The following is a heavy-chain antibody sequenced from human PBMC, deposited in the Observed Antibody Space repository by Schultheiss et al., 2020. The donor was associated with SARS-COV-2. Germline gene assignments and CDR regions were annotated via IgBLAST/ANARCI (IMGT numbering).Heavy chain of an antibody. CDR1: GYTFTSYG. D-gene: IGHD6-6*01. CDR2: ISAYNGNT. J-gene: IGHJ6*02. V-gene: IGHV1-18*01. Sequence: ALVKVSCKASGYTFTSYGISWVRQAPGQGLEWMGWISAYNGNTNYAQKLQGRVTMTTDTSTSTAYMELRSLRSDDTAVYYCARAARPGSRYYYYGMDVWGQGTTVTVSS. CDR3: ARAARPGSRYYYYGMDV.